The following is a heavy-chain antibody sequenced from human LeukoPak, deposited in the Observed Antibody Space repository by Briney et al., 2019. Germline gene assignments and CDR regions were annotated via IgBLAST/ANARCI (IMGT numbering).Heavy chain of an antibody. V-gene: IGHV1-2*02. CDR2: INPNSGGT. Sequence: ASVKVSCKASGYTFTSYGISWVRQAPGQGLEWMGWINPNSGGTNYAQKFQGRVTMTRDTSISTAYMELSRLRSDDTAVYYCARDPSLDNWFDPWGQGTLVTVSS. CDR1: GYTFTSYG. CDR3: ARDPSLDNWFDP. J-gene: IGHJ5*02.